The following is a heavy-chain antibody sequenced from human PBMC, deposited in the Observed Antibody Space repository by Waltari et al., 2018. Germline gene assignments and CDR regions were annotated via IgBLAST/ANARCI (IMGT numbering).Heavy chain of an antibody. D-gene: IGHD5-18*01. CDR1: GFTVSSYS. J-gene: IGHJ6*02. Sequence: EVQLVESGGGLVQPGGSLRLSCAASGFTVSSYSMHWLRQAPGKGLEWVSYISSSSSTIYYADSVKGRFTISRDNSKNSLYLQMNSLRAEDTAVYYCARDPEDTSGMDVWGQGTTVTVSS. V-gene: IGHV3-48*01. CDR2: ISSSSSTI. CDR3: ARDPEDTSGMDV.